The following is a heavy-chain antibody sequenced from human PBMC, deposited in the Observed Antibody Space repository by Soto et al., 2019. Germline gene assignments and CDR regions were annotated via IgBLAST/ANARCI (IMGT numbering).Heavy chain of an antibody. Sequence: SETLSLTCAVYGGSFSGYYWSWIRQPPGKGLEWIGSIYYSGSTYYNPSLKSRVTISVDTSKNQFSLKLSSVTAADTAVYYCARGGRITMIVVVIPFDYWGQGTLVTVSS. CDR3: ARGGRITMIVVVIPFDY. J-gene: IGHJ4*02. CDR2: IYYSGST. D-gene: IGHD3-22*01. CDR1: GGSFSGYY. V-gene: IGHV4-34*01.